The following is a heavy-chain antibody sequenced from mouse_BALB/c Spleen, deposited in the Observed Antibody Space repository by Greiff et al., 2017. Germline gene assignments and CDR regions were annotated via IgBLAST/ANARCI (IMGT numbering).Heavy chain of an antibody. CDR1: GFSLTSYG. D-gene: IGHD2-3*01. CDR2: IWAGGST. CDR3: ARGPMIAFAY. V-gene: IGHV2-9*02. Sequence: QVQLVESGPGLVAPSQSLSITCTVSGFSLTSYGVHWVRQPPGKGLEWLGVIWAGGSTNYNSALMSRLSISKDNSKSQVFLKMNSLQTDDTAMYYCARGPMIAFAYWGQGTLVTVSA. J-gene: IGHJ3*01.